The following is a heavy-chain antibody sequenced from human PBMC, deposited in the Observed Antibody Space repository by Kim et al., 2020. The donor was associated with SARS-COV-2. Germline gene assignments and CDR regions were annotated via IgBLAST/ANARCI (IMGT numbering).Heavy chain of an antibody. CDR2: INPNSGGT. CDR3: ATGQGSRIYSGYDWDYYYGMDV. CDR1: GYTFTGYY. Sequence: ASDKVSCKASGYTFTGYYMHWVRQAPGQGLEWMGWINPNSGGTNYAQKFQGWVTMTRDTSLSTASMELRRLRSDDTAVYYCATGQGSRIYSGYDWDYYYGMDVGGQGTTDTVSS. V-gene: IGHV1-2*04. D-gene: IGHD5-12*01. J-gene: IGHJ6*02.